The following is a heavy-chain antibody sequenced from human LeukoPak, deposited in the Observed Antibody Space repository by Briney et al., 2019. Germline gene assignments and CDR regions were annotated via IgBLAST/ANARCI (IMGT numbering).Heavy chain of an antibody. V-gene: IGHV1-69*04. Sequence: ASVKVSCKASGGTFSSYAISWVRQAPGQGLEWMGRIIPILGIANYAQKFQGRVTITADKSTSTAYMELSSLRSDDTAVYFCVRDRSSSSYYSCWGQGTLVTVSS. CDR1: GGTFSSYA. J-gene: IGHJ4*02. CDR2: IIPILGIA. CDR3: VRDRSSSSYYSC. D-gene: IGHD6-13*01.